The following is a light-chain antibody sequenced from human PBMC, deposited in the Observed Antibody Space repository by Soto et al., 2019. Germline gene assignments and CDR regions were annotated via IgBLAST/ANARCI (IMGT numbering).Light chain of an antibody. CDR1: QSISSW. CDR2: KAS. CDR3: QQYNSYWP. Sequence: DGQMTQSPSTLSASVGDRVTITCRASQSISSWLAWYQQKPGKAPKVLIYKASSLESGVPSRFSGSGSGTEFTLTISSLQPDDFATYYCQQYNSYWPFGQGTKVDIK. V-gene: IGKV1-5*03. J-gene: IGKJ1*01.